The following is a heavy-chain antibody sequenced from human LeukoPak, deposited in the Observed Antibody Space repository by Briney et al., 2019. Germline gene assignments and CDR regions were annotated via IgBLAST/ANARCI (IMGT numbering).Heavy chain of an antibody. CDR2: ISGSGGST. CDR3: AKDMPVVTMVRGVMDY. D-gene: IGHD3-10*01. Sequence: GGSLRFSCAASGFTFSSYAMSWVRQAPGKGLEWVSAISGSGGSTYYADSVKGRFTISRDNSKNTLYLQMNSLRAEDTAVYYCAKDMPVVTMVRGVMDYWGQGTLVTVSS. V-gene: IGHV3-23*01. CDR1: GFTFSSYA. J-gene: IGHJ4*02.